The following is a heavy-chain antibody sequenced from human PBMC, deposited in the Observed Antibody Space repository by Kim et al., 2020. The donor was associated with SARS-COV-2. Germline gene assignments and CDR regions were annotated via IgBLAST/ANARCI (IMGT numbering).Heavy chain of an antibody. CDR3: AGGRGYSGYALSGY. D-gene: IGHD5-12*01. CDR1: GYSISSGYY. V-gene: IGHV4-38-2*02. Sequence: SETLSLTCTVSGYSISSGYYWGWIRQPPGKGLEWIGSIYHSGSTYYNPSLKSRVTISVDTSKNQFSLKLSSVTAADTAVYYCAGGRGYSGYALSGYWGQGTLVTVSS. CDR2: IYHSGST. J-gene: IGHJ4*02.